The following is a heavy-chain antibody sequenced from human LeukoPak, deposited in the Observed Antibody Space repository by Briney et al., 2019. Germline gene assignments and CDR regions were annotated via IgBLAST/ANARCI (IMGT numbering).Heavy chain of an antibody. CDR1: GFVFSNYW. J-gene: IGHJ4*02. CDR2: IHSDGTIT. V-gene: IGHV3-74*01. D-gene: IGHD6-19*01. CDR3: ARGAVAASYYFDS. Sequence: PGGSLRLSCAASGFVFSNYWMHWVRQAPGKGLVWVSRIHSDGTITNYADAVKGRLTISRDNAKNTLYLQVSSLTAEDTAIYYCARGAVAASYYFDSWGQGTLVTV.